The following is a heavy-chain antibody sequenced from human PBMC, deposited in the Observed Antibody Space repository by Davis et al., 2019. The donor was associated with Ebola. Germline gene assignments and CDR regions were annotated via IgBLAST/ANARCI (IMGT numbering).Heavy chain of an antibody. V-gene: IGHV4-30-2*01. J-gene: IGHJ4*02. CDR2: IFHNGST. CDR3: ARTNYDILTGYSDN. D-gene: IGHD3-9*01. Sequence: MPSETLSLTCAVSGGSISSDGYSWSWIRQPPGKGLEWIGYIFHNGSTYYNPSLKSRVTISVDTSKNQFSLKLSSVTAADTAVYYCARTNYDILTGYSDNWGQGTLVTVSS. CDR1: GGSISSDGYS.